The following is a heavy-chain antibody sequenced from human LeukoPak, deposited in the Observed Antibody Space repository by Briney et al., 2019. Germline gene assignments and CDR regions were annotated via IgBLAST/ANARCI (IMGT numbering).Heavy chain of an antibody. D-gene: IGHD5-18*01. J-gene: IGHJ5*02. V-gene: IGHV3-74*01. CDR3: ARDPHGYWWFDP. Sequence: PGGSLRLSCAASGFTFSNYWMPWVRQAPGKGLVWVSRINSDDSSTSYADSVKGRFTISRDNAKNTLYLQMSSLRAEDTAVYYCARDPHGYWWFDPWGQGTLVTVSS. CDR1: GFTFSNYW. CDR2: INSDDSST.